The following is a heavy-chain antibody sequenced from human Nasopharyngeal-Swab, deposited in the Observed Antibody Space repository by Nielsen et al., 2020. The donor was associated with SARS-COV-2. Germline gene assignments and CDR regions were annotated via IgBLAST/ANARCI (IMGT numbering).Heavy chain of an antibody. D-gene: IGHD3-22*01. J-gene: IGHJ4*02. CDR3: ARGQGPGHYYDSSGYYYDVLGRGYYFDY. V-gene: IGHV4-34*01. CDR2: INHSGST. Sequence: RQAPGKGLEWIGEINHSGSTNYNPSLKSRVTISVDTSKNQFSLKLSSVTAADTAVYYCARGQGPGHYYDSSGYYYDVLGRGYYFDYWGQGTLVTVSS.